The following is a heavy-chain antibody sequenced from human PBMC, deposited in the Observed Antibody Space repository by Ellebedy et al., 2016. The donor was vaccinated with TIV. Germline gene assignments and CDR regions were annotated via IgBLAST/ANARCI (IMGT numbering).Heavy chain of an antibody. J-gene: IGHJ4*02. CDR2: IIPILGLA. CDR3: ARAYSYPVAGPVDY. Sequence: SVKVSCXASGGTFTSYAICWVRQAPGQGLEWMGRIIPILGLANDAQKFQGRVTITADKTKNTAYMELSSLRSDDTAVYYCARAYSYPVAGPVDYWGQGTLVTVSS. V-gene: IGHV1-69*04. CDR1: GGTFTSYA. D-gene: IGHD6-19*01.